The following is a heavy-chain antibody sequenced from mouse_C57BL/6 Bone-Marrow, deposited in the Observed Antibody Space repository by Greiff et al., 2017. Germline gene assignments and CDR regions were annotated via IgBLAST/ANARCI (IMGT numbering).Heavy chain of an antibody. J-gene: IGHJ3*01. V-gene: IGHV1-81*01. D-gene: IGHD1-1*01. CDR3: ASPHYGSSPAWFAY. CDR1: GYTFTSYG. Sequence: VQVVESGAELARPGASVKLSCKASGYTFTSYGISWVKQRTGQGLEWIGEIYPRSGNTYYNEKFKGKATLTADKSSSTAYMELRSLTSEDSAVYFCASPHYGSSPAWFAYWGQGTLVTVAA. CDR2: IYPRSGNT.